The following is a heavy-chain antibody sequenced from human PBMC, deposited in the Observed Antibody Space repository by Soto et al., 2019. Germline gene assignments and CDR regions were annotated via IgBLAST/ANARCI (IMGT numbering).Heavy chain of an antibody. CDR3: ARSHSEDYWISTSCSPPPDV. CDR1: GGTFSSYA. V-gene: IGHV1-69*12. D-gene: IGHD2-2*01. CDR2: IIPIFGTA. Sequence: QVQLVQSGAEVKKPGSSVKVSCKASGGTFSSYAISWVRQAPGQGLEWMGGIIPIFGTANYAQKFQGRVTITADESTSTAYMELSSLRSEDTAVYYCARSHSEDYWISTSCSPPPDVWGQGTTVTVSS. J-gene: IGHJ6*02.